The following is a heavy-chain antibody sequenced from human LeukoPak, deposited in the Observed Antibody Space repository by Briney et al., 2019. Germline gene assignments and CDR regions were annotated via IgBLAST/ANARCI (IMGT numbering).Heavy chain of an antibody. CDR2: MNPNSGNT. J-gene: IGHJ4*02. CDR3: ARGGFLRYYYGSSGYYY. CDR1: GYTFTSYD. D-gene: IGHD3-22*01. V-gene: IGHV1-8*01. Sequence: AASVKVSCKASGYTFTSYDINWVRQAPGQGLERMGWMNPNSGNTGYAQKFQGRVTMTRNTSISTAYTELSSLRSEDTAVYYCARGGFLRYYYGSSGYYYWGQGTLVTVSS.